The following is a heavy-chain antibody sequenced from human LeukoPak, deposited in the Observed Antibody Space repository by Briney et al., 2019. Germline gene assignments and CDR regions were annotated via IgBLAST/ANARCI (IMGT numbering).Heavy chain of an antibody. D-gene: IGHD1-26*01. CDR1: GGSISSYY. CDR2: IYYSGST. J-gene: IGHJ3*02. Sequence: SETLSLTCTVSGGSISSYYWSWIRQPPGKGLEWIGYIYYSGSTNYNPSLKSRVTISVDTSKNQFSLKLSSVTAADTAVYYCARSHWSGKLLVGGIWGQGTMVTVSS. CDR3: ARSHWSGKLLVGGI. V-gene: IGHV4-59*01.